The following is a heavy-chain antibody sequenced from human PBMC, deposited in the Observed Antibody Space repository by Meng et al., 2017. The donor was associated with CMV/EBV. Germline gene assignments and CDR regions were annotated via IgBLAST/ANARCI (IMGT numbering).Heavy chain of an antibody. CDR2: ISSSSTI. Sequence: GESLKISCAASGFTFSSYGMHWVRQAPGKGLEWVSYISSSSTIYYADSVKGRFTISRDNAKNSLYLQMNSLRAEDTAVYYCARYEGRRSFDYWGQGTLVTVSS. V-gene: IGHV3-48*04. J-gene: IGHJ4*02. CDR1: GFTFSSYG. CDR3: ARYEGRRSFDY. D-gene: IGHD2-8*01.